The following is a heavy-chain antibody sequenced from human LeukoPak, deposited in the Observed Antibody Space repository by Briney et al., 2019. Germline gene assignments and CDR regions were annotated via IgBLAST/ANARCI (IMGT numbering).Heavy chain of an antibody. CDR1: GGTFSSYA. D-gene: IGHD2-2*01. CDR3: ARVLGYCSSTSCSAPYFDY. Sequence: ASVKVSCKASGGTFSSYAIRWVRQAPGQGLEWMVGIIPIFGTANYAQKFQGRVTITADESTSTAYMELSSLRSEDTAVYYCARVLGYCSSTSCSAPYFDYWGQGTLVTVSS. J-gene: IGHJ4*02. V-gene: IGHV1-69*13. CDR2: IIPIFGTA.